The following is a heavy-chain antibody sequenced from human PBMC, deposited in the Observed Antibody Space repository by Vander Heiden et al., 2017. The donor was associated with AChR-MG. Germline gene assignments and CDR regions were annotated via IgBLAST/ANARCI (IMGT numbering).Heavy chain of an antibody. CDR3: ARESSSRYYYYGMDV. Sequence: EVQLVESGGGLAKPGGSLRPSCAASGFTFSSYSMNWVRQAPGKGLEWVSSISSSSSYIYYADSVKGRFTISRDNAKNSLYLQMNSLRAEDTAVYYCARESSSRYYYYGMDVWGQGTTVTVSS. CDR2: ISSSSSYI. V-gene: IGHV3-21*01. CDR1: GFTFSSYS. J-gene: IGHJ6*02.